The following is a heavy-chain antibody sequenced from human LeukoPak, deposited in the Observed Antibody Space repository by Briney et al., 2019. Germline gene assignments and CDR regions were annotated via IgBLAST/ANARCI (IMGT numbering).Heavy chain of an antibody. CDR1: GFTFSSYS. J-gene: IGHJ4*02. V-gene: IGHV3-48*01. CDR2: ISSSSSTI. Sequence: GGSLRLSCAASGFTFSSYSMNWVRQAPGKGLEWVSYISSSSSTIYYADSVKGRLTISRDNSRNTLYLQMNSLKVEDTAVYYCARDFRDYRDYVAYFDSWGQGTLVTVSS. CDR3: ARDFRDYRDYVAYFDS. D-gene: IGHD4-17*01.